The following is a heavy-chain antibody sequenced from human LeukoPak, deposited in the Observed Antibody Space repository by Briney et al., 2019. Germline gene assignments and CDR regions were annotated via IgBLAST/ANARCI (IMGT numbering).Heavy chain of an antibody. CDR2: INPNSGGT. CDR3: ARGYYDSSGSDY. D-gene: IGHD3-22*01. Sequence: ASVKVSCKASGGTFSSYAISWVRQAPGQGLEWMGWINPNSGGTNYAQKFQGRVTMTRDTSISTAYMELSRLRSDDTAVYYCARGYYDSSGSDYWGQGTLVTVSS. CDR1: GGTFSSYA. V-gene: IGHV1-2*02. J-gene: IGHJ4*02.